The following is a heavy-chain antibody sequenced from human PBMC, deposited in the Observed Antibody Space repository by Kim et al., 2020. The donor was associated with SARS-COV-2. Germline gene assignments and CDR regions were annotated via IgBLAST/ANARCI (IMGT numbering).Heavy chain of an antibody. CDR2: ISGRSPNT. D-gene: IGHD2-21*01. CDR3: ARADRGDSYYGMDV. Sequence: GGSLRLSCAASGFTFSTYAFCWVRQAPGKGLEWVSAISGRSPNTYYANSVRGRFTISRDNSRNTLYLQMNSLRAEDTAGYYCARADRGDSYYGMDVWGPG. CDR1: GFTFSTYA. J-gene: IGHJ6*02. V-gene: IGHV3-23*01.